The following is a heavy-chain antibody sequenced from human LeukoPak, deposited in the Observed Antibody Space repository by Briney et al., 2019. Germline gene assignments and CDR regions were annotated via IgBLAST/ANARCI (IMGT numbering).Heavy chain of an antibody. CDR2: ISYNSADI. Sequence: PGGSLRLSCAASGFTFRSYNMNWVRQAPGKGLEWLSYISYNSADIYYADSVKGRFTISRDNAKNSLYLQMNSLRAEDTAIYYCASFNVINSFDPWGQGTPVTVFS. J-gene: IGHJ5*02. CDR1: GFTFRSYN. CDR3: ASFNVINSFDP. V-gene: IGHV3-48*01.